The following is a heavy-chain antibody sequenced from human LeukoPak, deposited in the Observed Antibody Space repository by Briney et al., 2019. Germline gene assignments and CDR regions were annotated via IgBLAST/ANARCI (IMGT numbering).Heavy chain of an antibody. D-gene: IGHD4/OR15-4a*01. CDR3: ARANVQYYFDY. Sequence: SGGSLRLSCSASGFTFSSYSMNWVRQAPGKGLEWVSSISSSSSYIYYADSVKGRFTISRDNAKNSLYLQMNSLRAEDTAVYYCARANVQYYFDYWGQGTLVTVSS. J-gene: IGHJ4*02. CDR2: ISSSSSYI. V-gene: IGHV3-21*01. CDR1: GFTFSSYS.